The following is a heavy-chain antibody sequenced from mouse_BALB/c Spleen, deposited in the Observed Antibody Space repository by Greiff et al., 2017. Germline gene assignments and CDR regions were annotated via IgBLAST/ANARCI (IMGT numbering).Heavy chain of an antibody. Sequence: EVQVVESGPGLVKPSQSLSLTCSVTGYSITSGYYWNWIRQFPGNKLEWMGYISYDGSNNYNPSLKNRISITRDTSKNQFFLKLNSVTTEDTATYYCARCGNYRLAYWGQGTLVTVSA. J-gene: IGHJ3*01. V-gene: IGHV3-6*02. D-gene: IGHD2-1*01. CDR2: ISYDGSN. CDR1: GYSITSGYY. CDR3: ARCGNYRLAY.